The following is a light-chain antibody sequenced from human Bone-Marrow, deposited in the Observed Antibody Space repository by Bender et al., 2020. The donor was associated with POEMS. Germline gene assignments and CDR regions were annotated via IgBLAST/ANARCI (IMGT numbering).Light chain of an antibody. Sequence: SYVLTQSPSVSVAPGKTANITCGGNHIGSKTVHWYQQRPGQAPVLLVYDDYDRPSGIPERFSGSNSGNTATLTINRVEGGDEADYYCQVWDTSSDHWVFGGGTKLTVL. J-gene: IGLJ3*02. V-gene: IGLV3-21*03. CDR2: DDY. CDR3: QVWDTSSDHWV. CDR1: HIGSKT.